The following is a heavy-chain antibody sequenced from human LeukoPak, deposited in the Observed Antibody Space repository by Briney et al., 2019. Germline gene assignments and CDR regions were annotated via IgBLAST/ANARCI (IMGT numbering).Heavy chain of an antibody. CDR3: AKIRSEGSGQPLAFDF. V-gene: IGHV3-23*01. Sequence: GGSLRLSCAASGFTFSSYAMDWVRQAPGKGLEWVSGISTNVGRTYYADSVKGRFTISRDNSKNTLYLQMNTLRAEDTAVYYCAKIRSEGSGQPLAFDFWGQGTRVTVSS. CDR2: ISTNVGRT. J-gene: IGHJ4*02. CDR1: GFTFSSYA. D-gene: IGHD6-19*01.